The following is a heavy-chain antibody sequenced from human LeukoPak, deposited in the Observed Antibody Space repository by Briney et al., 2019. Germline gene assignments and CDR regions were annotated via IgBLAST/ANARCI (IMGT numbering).Heavy chain of an antibody. CDR2: ISAYNGNT. J-gene: IGHJ4*02. CDR1: GYTFTSYG. Sequence: ASVTVSCKASGYTFTSYGIRWVRQAPGQGLEWMGWISAYNGNTNYAQKLQGRVTMTTDTSTSTAYMEPRSLRSDDTAVYYCARDRNYYDSTSFDYWGQGTLVTVSS. D-gene: IGHD3-22*01. V-gene: IGHV1-18*01. CDR3: ARDRNYYDSTSFDY.